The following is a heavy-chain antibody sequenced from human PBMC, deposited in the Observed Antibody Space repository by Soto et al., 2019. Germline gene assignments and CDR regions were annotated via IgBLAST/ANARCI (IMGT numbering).Heavy chain of an antibody. Sequence: QVQLVQSGAEVKKPGSSVKVSCKASGGTFSSYAISWVRQAPGQGLEWMGGIIPIFGTANYAQKFQGRVTITADESTSTAYRELSSLRSEDTAVYYCAREGARVDSSGSTAHPFGYWGQGTLVTVSS. D-gene: IGHD3-22*01. J-gene: IGHJ4*02. CDR2: IIPIFGTA. V-gene: IGHV1-69*12. CDR1: GGTFSSYA. CDR3: AREGARVDSSGSTAHPFGY.